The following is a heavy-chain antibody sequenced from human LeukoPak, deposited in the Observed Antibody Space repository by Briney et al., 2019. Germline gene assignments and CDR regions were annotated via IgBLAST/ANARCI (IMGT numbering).Heavy chain of an antibody. D-gene: IGHD3-22*01. V-gene: IGHV3-74*01. Sequence: GGSLRLSCAASGFTFSSYWIHWVRQAPGKGLVWVSRINTDGSSTSYADSVKGRFTISRDNAKNTLYLQMNSLRAEDTAVYYCARDLQAYYYDSSGYLWGQGTLVTVSS. CDR2: INTDGSST. CDR3: ARDLQAYYYDSSGYL. J-gene: IGHJ4*02. CDR1: GFTFSSYW.